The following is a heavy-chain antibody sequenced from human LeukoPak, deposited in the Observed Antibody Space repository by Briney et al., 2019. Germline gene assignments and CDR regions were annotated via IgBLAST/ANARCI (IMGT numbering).Heavy chain of an antibody. D-gene: IGHD4-17*01. V-gene: IGHV4-34*01. CDR3: ARGSFDYGDYQIFDY. CDR2: IYHSGST. CDR1: AGSFSNYY. J-gene: IGHJ4*02. Sequence: SETLSLTCAVYAGSFSNYYWSWIRQPPGKGLEWIGEIYHSGSTNYNPSLKSRVTISVDTSKNQFSLKLSSVTAADAAMYYCARGSFDYGDYQIFDYWGQGTLVTVSS.